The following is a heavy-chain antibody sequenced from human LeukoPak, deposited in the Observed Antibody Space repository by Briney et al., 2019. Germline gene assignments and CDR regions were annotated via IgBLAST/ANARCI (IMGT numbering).Heavy chain of an antibody. Sequence: QAGGSLLPSCAASDFPFIDYTRHWGRPAPGKGLGGVASIPYDGSQNSYATSVKGRFSISRDNSKSALYLQLSSLSPEDTAVYYCAKDWKTMITFGGVSDFWGQGTLVTVSS. CDR3: AKDWKTMITFGGVSDF. D-gene: IGHD3-16*01. J-gene: IGHJ4*02. CDR2: IPYDGSQN. V-gene: IGHV3-30-3*01. CDR1: DFPFIDYT.